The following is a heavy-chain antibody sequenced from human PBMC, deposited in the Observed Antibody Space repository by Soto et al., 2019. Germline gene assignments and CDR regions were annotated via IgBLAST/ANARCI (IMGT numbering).Heavy chain of an antibody. J-gene: IGHJ4*02. CDR2: MYPGDSDV. CDR3: ARSQALDY. CDR1: GYKITTAG. Sequence: LKISCQVSGYKITTAGIAWVRQRPGKGLEWMGIMYPGDSDVKYSPSFEGQVTMSADNSINVAYLQWNSLKASDSAIYYCARSQALDYWGQGTRVTVSS. V-gene: IGHV5-51*01.